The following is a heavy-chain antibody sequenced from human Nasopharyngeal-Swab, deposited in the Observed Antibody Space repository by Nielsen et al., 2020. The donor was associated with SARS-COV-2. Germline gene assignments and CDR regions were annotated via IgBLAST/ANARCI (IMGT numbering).Heavy chain of an antibody. CDR1: GFTFSSYG. J-gene: IGHJ4*02. Sequence: GGSLRLSCAASGFTFSSYGMHWVRQAPGKGLEWVAVIWYDGSNKYYADSVKGRFTISRDNSKNTLYLQMNSLRAEDTAVYYCAKDLDIVGATSADYWGQGTLVTVSS. CDR3: AKDLDIVGATSADY. V-gene: IGHV3-33*06. CDR2: IWYDGSNK. D-gene: IGHD1-26*01.